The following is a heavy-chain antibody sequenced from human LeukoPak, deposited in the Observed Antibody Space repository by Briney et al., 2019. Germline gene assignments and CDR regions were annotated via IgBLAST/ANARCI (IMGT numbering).Heavy chain of an antibody. D-gene: IGHD3-10*01. CDR3: ARGVDYYGV. J-gene: IGHJ4*02. CDR1: GGSFSGYS. V-gene: IGHV4-34*01. CDR2: INHSGGT. Sequence: SETLSLTCAVYGGSFSGYSWSWIRQPPVKGLEWIGEINHSGGTNYNPSLKSRVTISVDTSKKQFSLKLSSVTAADTAVYYCARGVDYYGVWGQGTLVTVSS.